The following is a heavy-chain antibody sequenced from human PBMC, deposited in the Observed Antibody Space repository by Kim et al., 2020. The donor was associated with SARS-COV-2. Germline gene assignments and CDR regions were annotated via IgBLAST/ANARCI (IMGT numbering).Heavy chain of an antibody. CDR3: ARWGRGLAARRYFYAMDV. J-gene: IGHJ6*02. CDR1: GGTFSNYA. Sequence: SVKVSCKASGGTFSNYAISWVRQAPGRGLEWMGGIIPVIGTANYAQKFQDRVTITADESTTTAYMELSSLTFDDTAVYYCARWGRGLAARRYFYAMDVWGQGTTVTVFS. CDR2: IIPVIGTA. D-gene: IGHD6-6*01. V-gene: IGHV1-69*13.